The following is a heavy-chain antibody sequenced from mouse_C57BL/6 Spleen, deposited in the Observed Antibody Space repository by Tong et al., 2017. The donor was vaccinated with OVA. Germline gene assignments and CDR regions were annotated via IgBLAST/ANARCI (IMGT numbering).Heavy chain of an antibody. V-gene: IGHV5-6*01. CDR3: ARDDYDGPGFAY. Sequence: EVQLQESGGDLVKPGGSLKLSCAASGFTFSSYGMSWVRQTPDKRLEWVATISSGGSYTYYPDSVKGRFTISRDNAKNTLYLQMSSLKSEDTAMYYCARDDYDGPGFAYWGQGTLVTVSA. D-gene: IGHD2-4*01. CDR1: GFTFSSYG. CDR2: ISSGGSYT. J-gene: IGHJ3*01.